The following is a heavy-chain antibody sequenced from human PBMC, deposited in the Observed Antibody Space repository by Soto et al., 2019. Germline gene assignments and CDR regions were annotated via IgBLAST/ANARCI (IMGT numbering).Heavy chain of an antibody. CDR2: MYNSGST. CDR3: ASSPPRFGMDV. J-gene: IGHJ6*02. CDR1: GASISRYY. Sequence: PSETLSLTCTVSGASISRYYWSWIRQSPGKGLEWIGYMYNSGSTIYNPSLKSRVTISVDTSKNQFSLKLSSVTAADTAVYYCASSPPRFGMDVWGQGTTVTVSS. V-gene: IGHV4-59*01.